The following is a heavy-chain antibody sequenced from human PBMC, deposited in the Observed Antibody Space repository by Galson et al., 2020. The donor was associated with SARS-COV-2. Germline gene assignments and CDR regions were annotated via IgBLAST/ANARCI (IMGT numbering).Heavy chain of an antibody. Sequence: SQASETLSLTCAVYGGSFSGYYWSWIRQPPGKGLEWIGEINHSGSTNYNPSLKSRVTISVDTSKNQFSLKLSSVTAADTAVYYCVRGRQQQRHFDYWCQGTLVTVSA. CDR3: VRGRQQQRHFDY. J-gene: IGHJ4*02. CDR2: INHSGST. D-gene: IGHD6-13*01. CDR1: GGSFSGYY. V-gene: IGHV4-34*01.